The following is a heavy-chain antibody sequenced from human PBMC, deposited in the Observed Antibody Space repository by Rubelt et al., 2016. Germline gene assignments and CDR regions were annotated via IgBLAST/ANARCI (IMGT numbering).Heavy chain of an antibody. CDR1: GFIFNTYV. D-gene: IGHD6-19*01. V-gene: IGHV3-64*01. J-gene: IGHJ4*02. Sequence: EVQVVESGGGLVQPGGSLRLSCAASGFIFNTYVLHWVRQAPGKGLEYISAISNNGGSTYYANSVKGRFTISRDNSKKTVYLQMGSLRPEEMATYYCASSSGWYTGFSFWGQGTLVSVSS. CDR3: ASSSGWYTGFSF. CDR2: ISNNGGST.